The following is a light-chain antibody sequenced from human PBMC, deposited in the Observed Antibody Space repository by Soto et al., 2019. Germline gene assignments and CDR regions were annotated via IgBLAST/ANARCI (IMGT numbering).Light chain of an antibody. CDR3: QQYDTSPWT. J-gene: IGKJ1*01. CDR1: QSVSSY. CDR2: DAS. Sequence: PGERATLSCRASQSVSSYLAWYQQEPGQAPRLLISDASNRATGIPARFSGSGSGTDFSLTISSLEPEDFAVYYCQQYDTSPWTFGQGTKVDIK. V-gene: IGKV3-11*01.